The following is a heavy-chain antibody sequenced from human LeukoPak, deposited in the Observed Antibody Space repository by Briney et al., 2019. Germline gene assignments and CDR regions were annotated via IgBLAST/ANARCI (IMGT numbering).Heavy chain of an antibody. D-gene: IGHD1-26*01. CDR3: ASHRVGATFFNY. Sequence: SETLSLTCAVYGGSFSGYYWSWIRQPPGKGLEWIGEINHSGSTNYNPSLKSRVTISVDTSKNQFSLKLSSVTAADTAVYYCASHRVGATFFNYWGQGTLVTVSS. CDR1: GGSFSGYY. J-gene: IGHJ4*02. CDR2: INHSGST. V-gene: IGHV4-34*01.